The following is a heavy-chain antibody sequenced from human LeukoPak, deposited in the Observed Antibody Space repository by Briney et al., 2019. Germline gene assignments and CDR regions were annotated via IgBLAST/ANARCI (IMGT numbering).Heavy chain of an antibody. D-gene: IGHD6-13*01. CDR1: GFTFSSYW. J-gene: IGHJ5*02. CDR3: ARSTAAEGPTHNWFDP. Sequence: GSLRLSCAASGFTFSSYWMHWVRQPPGRGLEWIGSIYYSGTTYYNPSLKSRVTISVDTSKNQFSLKLTSVTAADTAVYYCARSTAAEGPTHNWFDPWGQGTLVTVSS. V-gene: IGHV4-39*01. CDR2: IYYSGTT.